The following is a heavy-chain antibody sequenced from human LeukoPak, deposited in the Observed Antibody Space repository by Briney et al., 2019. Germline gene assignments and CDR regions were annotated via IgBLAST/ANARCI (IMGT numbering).Heavy chain of an antibody. J-gene: IGHJ4*02. D-gene: IGHD3-16*02. CDR2: ISGSGGTT. CDR1: GFTFSSSA. Sequence: GGSLRPSCAASGFTFSSSAMSWVRQAPGKGLEWVSTISGSGGTTYYPDSVKGRFTISRDNSKSTLSLQMNSLRAEDTAVYYCAKGRGGHNRYDYWGQGTLVTVSS. CDR3: AKGRGGHNRYDY. V-gene: IGHV3-23*01.